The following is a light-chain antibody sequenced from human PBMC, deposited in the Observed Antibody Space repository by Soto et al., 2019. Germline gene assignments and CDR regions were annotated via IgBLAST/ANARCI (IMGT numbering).Light chain of an antibody. CDR2: EVS. CDR3: SSYTSSSIDYV. J-gene: IGLJ1*01. Sequence: QSVLTQPASVSGSPGQSITISCTGTSSDVGVYNYVSWYQQHPGKAPKLMIYEVSNRPSGVSNRFSGSKSGNTASLTISGLQAEDEADYYCSSYTSSSIDYVFGTGTKVTVL. V-gene: IGLV2-14*01. CDR1: SSDVGVYNY.